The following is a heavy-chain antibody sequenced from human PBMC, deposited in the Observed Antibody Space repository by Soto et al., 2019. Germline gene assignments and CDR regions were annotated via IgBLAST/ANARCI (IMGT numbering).Heavy chain of an antibody. D-gene: IGHD6-13*01. Sequence: PGGRLRVSWGASGFRWSSYDMHWVRKAPGKGLEWVTAISHDGDNKYYADSVKGRFTISRDNSKNTLYLQLNNLRGEDTAVFYCARDGAVNSSWRYYCGQGTQVTVSS. J-gene: IGHJ4*02. CDR3: ARDGAVNSSWRYY. CDR2: ISHDGDNK. CDR1: GFRWSSYD. V-gene: IGHV3-30-3*01.